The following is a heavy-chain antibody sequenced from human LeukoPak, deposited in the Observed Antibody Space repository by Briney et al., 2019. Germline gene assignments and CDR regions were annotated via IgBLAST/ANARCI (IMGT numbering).Heavy chain of an antibody. CDR2: IYYSGST. CDR1: GGSFSGYY. Sequence: SETLSLTCAVYGGSFSGYYWSWIRQPPGKGLEWIGSIYYSGSTYYNPSLKSRVTISVDTSKNQFSLKLSSVTAADTAVYYCARRSGRDHYGMDVWGQGTTVTVSS. J-gene: IGHJ6*02. V-gene: IGHV4-34*01. CDR3: ARRSGRDHYGMDV. D-gene: IGHD2-15*01.